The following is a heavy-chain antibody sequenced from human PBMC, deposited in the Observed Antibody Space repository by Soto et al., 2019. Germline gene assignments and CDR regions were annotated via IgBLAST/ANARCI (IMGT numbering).Heavy chain of an antibody. CDR2: IKQDGSEK. CDR1: GFTFSSYW. D-gene: IGHD2-2*03. CDR3: ARIPTGYCSRSSCYEYYGMDV. Sequence: GGSLRLSCAASGFTFSSYWMSWVRQAPGKGLEWVANIKQDGSEKYYVDSVKGRFTISRDNAKNSLYLQMNSLRAEDTAAYFCARIPTGYCSRSSCYEYYGMDVWGQGTTVTVSS. V-gene: IGHV3-7*01. J-gene: IGHJ6*02.